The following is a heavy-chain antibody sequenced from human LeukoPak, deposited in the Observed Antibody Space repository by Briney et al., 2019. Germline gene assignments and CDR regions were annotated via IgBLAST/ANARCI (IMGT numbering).Heavy chain of an antibody. J-gene: IGHJ2*01. Sequence: GGSLRLSRAASGFTFSTHWKNLVRQAPGEGLERVANIKQDGSEKYYVVSVKGRFTLSRDSAQNSLYLQMNSLRAEDTAVYYCARAEWSNWYFDLWGHGTLVTVSS. CDR2: IKQDGSEK. CDR3: ARAEWSNWYFDL. V-gene: IGHV3-7*03. D-gene: IGHD3-3*01. CDR1: GFTFSTHW.